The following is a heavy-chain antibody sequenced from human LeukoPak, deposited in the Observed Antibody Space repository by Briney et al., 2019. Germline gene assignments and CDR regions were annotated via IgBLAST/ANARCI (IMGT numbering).Heavy chain of an antibody. CDR3: ARRGSGSGVTYAGMDV. D-gene: IGHD3-3*01. Sequence: SETLSLTCTVAGGSISSNLHYWDWIRQAPGKGLEWIGSLLYTGNTWYNPSLKSRVTISVDTSKNPFSLRLTSVSATDTALYYWARRGSGSGVTYAGMDVWGQGTSVTVSS. V-gene: IGHV4-39*01. CDR1: GGSISSNLHY. J-gene: IGHJ6*02. CDR2: LLYTGNT.